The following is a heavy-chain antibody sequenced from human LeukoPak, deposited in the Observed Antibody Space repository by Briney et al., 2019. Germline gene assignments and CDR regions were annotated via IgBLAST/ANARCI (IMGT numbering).Heavy chain of an antibody. V-gene: IGHV3-23*01. Sequence: QAGGSLRLSCAASGFTFSSYAMSWVRQAPGKGLEWVSAISGSGGSTYYADSVKGRFTISRDNSKNTLYLQMNSLRAEDTAVYYCAKAGSAWIQPPFDYWGQGTLVTVSS. CDR3: AKAGSAWIQPPFDY. D-gene: IGHD5-18*01. CDR2: ISGSGGST. CDR1: GFTFSSYA. J-gene: IGHJ4*02.